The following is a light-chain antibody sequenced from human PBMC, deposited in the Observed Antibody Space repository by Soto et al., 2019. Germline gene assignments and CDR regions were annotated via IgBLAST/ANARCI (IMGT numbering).Light chain of an antibody. J-gene: IGKJ2*01. CDR2: KAS. Sequence: DIQMTQSPSTLSASVGDRVTITCRASQSISTWLAWYQQKPGKAPKLLIYKASGLESGVPSRFSGSGSGTDFTLTLSSLQPDDFATYYCQQSYSTPTFGQGTKVDIK. CDR3: QQSYSTPT. CDR1: QSISTW. V-gene: IGKV1-5*03.